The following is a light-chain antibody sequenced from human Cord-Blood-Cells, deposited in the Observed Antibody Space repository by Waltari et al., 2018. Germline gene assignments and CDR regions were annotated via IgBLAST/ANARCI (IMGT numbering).Light chain of an antibody. J-gene: IGKJ3*01. CDR2: GAS. CDR3: QQYGSSPPVVT. CDR1: QSVSSSY. Sequence: DIVLTQSPRTLSLSPGESATLSCRASQSVSSSYLAWYQQKPGQAPRLLIYGASSRATGIPDRFSGSGSGTDFTLTISRLEPEDFAVYYCQQYGSSPPVVTFGPGTKVDIK. V-gene: IGKV3-20*01.